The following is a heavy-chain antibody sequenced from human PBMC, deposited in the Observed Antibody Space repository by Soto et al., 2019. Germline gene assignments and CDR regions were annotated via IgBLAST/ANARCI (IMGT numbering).Heavy chain of an antibody. CDR1: GGSFSGYY. V-gene: IGHV4-34*01. J-gene: IGHJ4*02. CDR2: INHSGST. CDR3: ARKSDIVVVPAANPFDY. Sequence: SETLSLTCAVYGGSFSGYYWSWIRQPPGKGLEWIGEINHSGSTNYNPSLKSRVTISVDTSKNQFSLKLSSVTAADTAVYYCARKSDIVVVPAANPFDYWGQGTLVT. D-gene: IGHD2-2*01.